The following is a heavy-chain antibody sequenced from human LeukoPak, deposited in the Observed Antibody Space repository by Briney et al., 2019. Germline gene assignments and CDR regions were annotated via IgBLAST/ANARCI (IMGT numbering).Heavy chain of an antibody. CDR1: GGTFSSYA. CDR2: IIPILGIA. CDR3: ARDYYYDSSGYYVGDY. D-gene: IGHD3-22*01. Sequence: SVKVSCKASGGTFSSYAISWVRQAPGQGLEWMGRIIPILGIANYAQKFQGRVTITADKSTSTAYMELSSLRSEDTAVYYCARDYYYDSSGYYVGDYWGQGTLVTVSS. V-gene: IGHV1-69*04. J-gene: IGHJ4*02.